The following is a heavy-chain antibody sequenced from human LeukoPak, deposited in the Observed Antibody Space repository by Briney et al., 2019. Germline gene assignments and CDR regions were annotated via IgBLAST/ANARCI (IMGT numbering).Heavy chain of an antibody. CDR1: GLTFSSYA. V-gene: IGHV3-23*01. D-gene: IGHD4-11*01. CDR2: VSSSGGST. CDR3: ARDSYSKNDY. Sequence: GGSLRLSCAASGLTFSSYAMSWVRQAPGKGLEWVSAVSSSGGSTYYADSVKGRFTISRDNSKNTLDLQMNSLRAEDTAVYFCARDSYSKNDYWGQGTLVTASS. J-gene: IGHJ4*02.